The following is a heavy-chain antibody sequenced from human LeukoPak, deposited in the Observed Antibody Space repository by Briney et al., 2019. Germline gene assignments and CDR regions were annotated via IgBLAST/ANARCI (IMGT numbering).Heavy chain of an antibody. CDR3: ARAPIYYGSGSYKKGVAFDI. CDR2: INHSGST. J-gene: IGHJ3*02. Sequence: SETLSLTCAVYGGSFSGYYWSWIRQPPGKGLEWIGEINHSGSTNYNPSLKSRVTISVDTSKNQFSLRLSSVTAADTAVYYCARAPIYYGSGSYKKGVAFDIWGQGTMVTVSS. CDR1: GGSFSGYY. V-gene: IGHV4-34*01. D-gene: IGHD3-10*01.